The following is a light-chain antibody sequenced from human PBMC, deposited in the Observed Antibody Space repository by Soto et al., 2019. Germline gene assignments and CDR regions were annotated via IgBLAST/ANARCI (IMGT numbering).Light chain of an antibody. Sequence: IVMPQSPATLYLSPGEIATLSCRASQSVDTNLAWYPQKPGQAPSLLIYETFTRATSIPARFSGSGTGTEFTLTISSLQSEDFAVYYCQHHNHWPSFGQGTNLEIK. V-gene: IGKV3-15*01. J-gene: IGKJ2*01. CDR3: QHHNHWPS. CDR2: ETF. CDR1: QSVDTN.